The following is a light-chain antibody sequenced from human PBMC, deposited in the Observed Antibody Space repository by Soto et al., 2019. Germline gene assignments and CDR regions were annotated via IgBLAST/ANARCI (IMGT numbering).Light chain of an antibody. V-gene: IGKV1-5*03. CDR1: QSISNW. CDR2: RAS. J-gene: IGKJ4*01. Sequence: DIQMTQSPSTLSASVGDRVTITCRASQSISNWLAWYQQKPGKAPKLLTYRASSLESGVPSRFSGSGSGTEFTLTISRLQPDDFATYYCQQYNSYSPRLTFGGGTKVETK. CDR3: QQYNSYSPRLT.